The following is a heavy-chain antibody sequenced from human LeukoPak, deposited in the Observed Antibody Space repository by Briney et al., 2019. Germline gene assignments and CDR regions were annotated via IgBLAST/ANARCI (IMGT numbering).Heavy chain of an antibody. Sequence: GGSLRLSCAASGFTFSSYWMSWVRQAPEKGLEWVANIKEDGSEKYYVDSVKGRFTISRDNAKNPLYLQMNSLRAEDTAVYYCAREAHSSSWYFYYAMDVWGQGTTVTVSS. CDR3: AREAHSSSWYFYYAMDV. J-gene: IGHJ6*02. CDR2: IKEDGSEK. CDR1: GFTFSSYW. D-gene: IGHD6-13*01. V-gene: IGHV3-7*01.